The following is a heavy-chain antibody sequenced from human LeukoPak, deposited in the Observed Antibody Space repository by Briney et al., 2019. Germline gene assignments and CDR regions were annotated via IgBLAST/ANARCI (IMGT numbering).Heavy chain of an antibody. CDR3: ARGLGATTFADFDF. D-gene: IGHD1-26*01. Sequence: ASVKVSCKASGYTFTTSGISWVRQAPGQGLEWMGWISPYNGNTNYAQKVQGRVTMTTDTSTSTAHMELRTLRSDDTAVYYCARGLGATTFADFDFWGQGTLVTVSS. CDR1: GYTFTTSG. CDR2: ISPYNGNT. V-gene: IGHV1-18*01. J-gene: IGHJ4*02.